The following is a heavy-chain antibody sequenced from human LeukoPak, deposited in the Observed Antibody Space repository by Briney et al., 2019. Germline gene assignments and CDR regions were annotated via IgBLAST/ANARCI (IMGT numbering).Heavy chain of an antibody. D-gene: IGHD5-18*01. CDR2: IYATGAT. J-gene: IGHJ4*02. Sequence: SETLSLTCTVSGGSISGYYWNWIRQPAGKGLEWIGRIYATGATNYNPSLMSRVTMSVDTSKNQFSLKLFSVTAADTAVYYRARDLGGYNYGYSFDYWGQGTLVTVSS. CDR1: GGSISGYY. V-gene: IGHV4-4*07. CDR3: ARDLGGYNYGYSFDY.